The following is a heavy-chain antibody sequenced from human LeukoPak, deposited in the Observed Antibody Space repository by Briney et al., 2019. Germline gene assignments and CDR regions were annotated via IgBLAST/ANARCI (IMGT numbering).Heavy chain of an antibody. V-gene: IGHV1-69*04. CDR3: ARDPPIAAAGGDWFDP. Sequence: ASVKVSCKASGGTFSSYAISWVRQAPGQGLEWMGRIIPILGIANYAQKFQGRLTITADKSTRTAYMDLNSLRSEDTAIYYCARDPPIAAAGGDWFDPWGQGTLVTVSS. CDR1: GGTFSSYA. J-gene: IGHJ5*02. CDR2: IIPILGIA. D-gene: IGHD6-13*01.